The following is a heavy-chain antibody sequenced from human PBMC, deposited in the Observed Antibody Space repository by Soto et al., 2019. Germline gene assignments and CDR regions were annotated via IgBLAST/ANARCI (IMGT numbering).Heavy chain of an antibody. CDR1: GGAFSSYA. CDR3: ARGGGYCSGGSCYAGDAFDI. D-gene: IGHD2-15*01. J-gene: IGHJ3*02. V-gene: IGHV1-69*13. CDR2: IIPIFGTA. Sequence: GASVKVSCKASGGAFSSYAISWVRQAPGQGLEWMGGIIPIFGTANYAQKFQGRVTITADESTSTAYMELSSLRSEDTAVYYCARGGGYCSGGSCYAGDAFDIWGQGTMVTVSS.